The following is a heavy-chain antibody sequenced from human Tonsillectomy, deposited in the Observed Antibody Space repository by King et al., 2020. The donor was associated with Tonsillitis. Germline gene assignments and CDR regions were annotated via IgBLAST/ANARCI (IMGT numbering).Heavy chain of an antibody. CDR1: GDTFSSYA. CDR2: IIPIFGTT. Sequence: QLVQSGAEVKKTGSSVKVSCKASGDTFSSYAISWVRQAPGQGLEWMGGIIPIFGTTNYAQKFQGRVTITADESTSTAYMELSSLRYDDTAVYYCARVAFAAAGRGQNYYYYYMDVWGTGTTVTVSS. D-gene: IGHD6-13*01. J-gene: IGHJ6*03. CDR3: ARVAFAAAGRGQNYYYYYMDV. V-gene: IGHV1-69*01.